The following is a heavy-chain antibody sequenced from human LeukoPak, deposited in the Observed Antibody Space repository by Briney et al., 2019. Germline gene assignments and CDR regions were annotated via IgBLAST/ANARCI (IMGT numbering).Heavy chain of an antibody. D-gene: IGHD1-26*01. CDR3: ARMEWEGYFDY. Sequence: GGSLRLSCAASGFTVSSNYMSWVRQAPGKGLEWVSVIYSGGSTYYADSVKGRFTISRDNSKNTLYLQMNSLRAEDTAVYYCARMEWEGYFDYWGQGTLVTVSS. J-gene: IGHJ4*02. V-gene: IGHV3-53*01. CDR1: GFTVSSNY. CDR2: IYSGGST.